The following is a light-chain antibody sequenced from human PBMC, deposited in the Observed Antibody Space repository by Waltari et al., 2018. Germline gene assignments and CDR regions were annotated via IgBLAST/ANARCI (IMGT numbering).Light chain of an antibody. CDR1: SSNIGRNS. CDR2: RNN. V-gene: IGLV1-47*01. Sequence: QSVLTQPPSASGPPGQRVTIPCSGSSSNIGRNSVYLYQQLPGTTPQLLIYRNNQRPSGGPDRFSGSKSGTSASLAISGLRSEDEADYYCAAWDDSLSGVVFGGGTKLTVL. CDR3: AAWDDSLSGVV. J-gene: IGLJ2*01.